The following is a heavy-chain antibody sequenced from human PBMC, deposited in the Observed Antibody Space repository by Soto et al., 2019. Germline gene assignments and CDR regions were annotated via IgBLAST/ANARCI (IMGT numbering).Heavy chain of an antibody. CDR1: GYTFTGYY. V-gene: IGHV1-2*04. J-gene: IGHJ3*02. D-gene: IGHD6-19*01. CDR2: INPNRGGT. CDR3: ARGAKGSEGAFDI. Sequence: ASVKVSCKASGYTFTGYYMHWVRQAPGQGLEWMGWINPNRGGTNYAQKFQGWVTMTRDTSISTAYMELSRLRSDDTAVYYCARGAKGSEGAFDIWGQGTMVTVSS.